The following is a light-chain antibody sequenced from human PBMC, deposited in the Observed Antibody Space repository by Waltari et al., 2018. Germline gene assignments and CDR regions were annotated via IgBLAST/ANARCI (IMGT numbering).Light chain of an antibody. CDR3: SSYAGSNDYV. Sequence: QSALTQPPSASGSPGQSVTISCTGTSSDVGGYYYVSWYQQHPGKAPKHMIYEVSKRPSGVPDRFSGSKSGNTASLTVSGLQAEDEADYYCSSYAGSNDYVFGTGTKVTVL. V-gene: IGLV2-8*01. CDR2: EVS. J-gene: IGLJ1*01. CDR1: SSDVGGYYY.